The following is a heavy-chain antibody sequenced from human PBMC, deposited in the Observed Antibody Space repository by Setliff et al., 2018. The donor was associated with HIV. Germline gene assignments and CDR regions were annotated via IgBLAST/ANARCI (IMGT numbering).Heavy chain of an antibody. CDR3: ARGSGGYCSGGSCYFGFGLAL. CDR2: ISGYNGKT. CDR1: GYTFTSYG. V-gene: IGHV1-18*01. Sequence: ASVKVSCKPSGYTFTSYGINWVRQAPGQGLEWMGWISGYNGKTNYAQKFQGRVTITADESTSTAYMELSSLGSEDTAVYYCARGSGGYCSGGSCYFGFGLALWGQGTTVTVSS. D-gene: IGHD2-15*01. J-gene: IGHJ6*02.